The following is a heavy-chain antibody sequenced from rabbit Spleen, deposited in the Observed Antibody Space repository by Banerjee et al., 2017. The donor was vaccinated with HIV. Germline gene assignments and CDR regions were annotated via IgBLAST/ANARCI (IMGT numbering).Heavy chain of an antibody. D-gene: IGHD4-2*01. CDR2: INTVSGGT. Sequence: QEQLEESGGDLVKPEGSLTLTCKASGFSLNNNYVMRWVRQAPGKGLEWIACINTVSGGTVYATWAKGRFTISRASWTTVTLQMTSLTAADTATYFCARDLVAVIGWNFNLWGPGPWSPS. CDR1: GFSLNNNYV. V-gene: IGHV1S45*01. CDR3: ARDLVAVIGWNFNL. J-gene: IGHJ4*01.